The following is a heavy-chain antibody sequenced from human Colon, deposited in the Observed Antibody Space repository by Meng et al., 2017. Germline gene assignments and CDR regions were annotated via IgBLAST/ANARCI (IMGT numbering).Heavy chain of an antibody. D-gene: IGHD6-19*01. J-gene: IGHJ5*02. Sequence: VRLQESGPGMVKPSETLSLTCTVSGGSISNYYWSWIRQPPGKGLEWIGYIYYSGTTNYNPSLKSRVTISIDTSKNQFSLKLNSVTAADTAVYYCAGDSSGYNWLDPWGQGTLVTVSS. V-gene: IGHV4-59*01. CDR1: GGSISNYY. CDR2: IYYSGTT. CDR3: AGDSSGYNWLDP.